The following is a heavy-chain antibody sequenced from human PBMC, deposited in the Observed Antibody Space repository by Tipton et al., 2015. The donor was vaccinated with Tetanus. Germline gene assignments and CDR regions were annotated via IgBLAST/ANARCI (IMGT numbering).Heavy chain of an antibody. V-gene: IGHV1-69*01. CDR1: GGTFSSYA. CDR3: ARDRSDYYDSSGYYPDAFDI. D-gene: IGHD3-22*01. CDR2: IIPIFGTA. J-gene: IGHJ3*02. Sequence: QSGPEVKKPGSSVKVSCKASGGTFSSYAISWVRQAPGQGLEWMGGIIPIFGTANYAQKFQGRVTITADESTSTAYMELSSLRSEDTAVYYCARDRSDYYDSSGYYPDAFDIWGQGTMVTVPS.